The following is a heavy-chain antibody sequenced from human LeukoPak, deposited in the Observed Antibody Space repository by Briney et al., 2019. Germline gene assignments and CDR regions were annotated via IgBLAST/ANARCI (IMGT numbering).Heavy chain of an antibody. Sequence: ASVKVSCKASGYGFTGYQMHWVRQAPGQGLEWMGWINPNNGDTNYAQKFQGRVTMTRDTSISTAYMELSRLRSDDTAVYYCARASHRDYWGQGTLVTVSS. J-gene: IGHJ4*02. CDR2: INPNNGDT. CDR3: ARASHRDY. V-gene: IGHV1-2*02. CDR1: GYGFTGYQ.